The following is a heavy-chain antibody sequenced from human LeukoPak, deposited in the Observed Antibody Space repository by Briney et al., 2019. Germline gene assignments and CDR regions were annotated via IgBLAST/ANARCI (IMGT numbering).Heavy chain of an antibody. V-gene: IGHV1-2*02. D-gene: IGHD3-22*01. CDR2: INPNSGGT. CDR1: GYTFTGHY. CDR3: ARVERSSGYYDLYYFDY. J-gene: IGHJ4*02. Sequence: ASVKVSCKASGYTFTGHYMHWVRQAPGQGLEWMGWINPNSGGTNYAQKFQGRVTMTRDTSISTAYMELSRLRSDDTAVYYCARVERSSGYYDLYYFDYWGQGTLVTVSS.